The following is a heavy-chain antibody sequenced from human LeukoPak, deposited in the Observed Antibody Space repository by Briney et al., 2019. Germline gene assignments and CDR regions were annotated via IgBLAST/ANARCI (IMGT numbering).Heavy chain of an antibody. J-gene: IGHJ5*02. Sequence: GGSLRLSCAASGFTFDDYGMHWVRQAPGKGLEWVSGIIGNGVMIGYAASVKGRFTISRDNAKNSLYLQMDSLRAEDTAFYYCAKSYNRGWYQGWFDAWGQGALVAVSS. CDR2: IIGNGVMI. CDR3: AKSYNRGWYQGWFDA. D-gene: IGHD6-19*01. CDR1: GFTFDDYG. V-gene: IGHV3-9*01.